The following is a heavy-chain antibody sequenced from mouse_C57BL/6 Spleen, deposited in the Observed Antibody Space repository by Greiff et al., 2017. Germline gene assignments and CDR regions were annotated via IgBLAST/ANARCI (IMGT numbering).Heavy chain of an antibody. CDR3: AREGGGSYYFDD. CDR2: ISSGGSYT. V-gene: IGHV5-6*01. CDR1: GFTFSSSG. Sequence: EVQVVESGGDLVKPGGSLKLSCAASGFTFSSSGMSWVRQTPDKRLEWVGTISSGGSYTYYPDSVKGRFTISRDNATNTLYLQMSSLKSEDTAMYYCAREGGGSYYFDDWGQGTTLTAAS. D-gene: IGHD1-1*02. J-gene: IGHJ2*01.